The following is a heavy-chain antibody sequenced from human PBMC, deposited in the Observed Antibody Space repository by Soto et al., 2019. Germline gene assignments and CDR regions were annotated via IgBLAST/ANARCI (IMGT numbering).Heavy chain of an antibody. J-gene: IGHJ3*02. D-gene: IGHD1-1*01. CDR3: ARRVTGSSRAFDI. Sequence: LRLSCAASGFAFSSHPMSWVRQAPEKGLEWVAGISDGGDLTYNADSVRGRFTISRDNSRNTLYLQMNSLRAEDTAVYYCARRVTGSSRAFDICGQGTMLTVSS. V-gene: IGHV3-23*01. CDR2: ISDGGDLT. CDR1: GFAFSSHP.